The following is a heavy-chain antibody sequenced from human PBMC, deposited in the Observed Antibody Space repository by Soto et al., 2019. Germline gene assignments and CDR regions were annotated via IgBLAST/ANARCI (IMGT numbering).Heavy chain of an antibody. CDR3: ASGTYYLLDY. Sequence: QVQLVESGGGVVQPGRSLRLSCAASGFTFNSYAMHWVRQAPGEGLEWVAVISYDGSNKYYADSVKGRFTISRDNSKNTLYLQMDSLTAEDTAMYCCASGTYYLLDYWGQGTLVTVSS. J-gene: IGHJ4*02. CDR1: GFTFNSYA. V-gene: IGHV3-30-3*01. D-gene: IGHD1-26*01. CDR2: ISYDGSNK.